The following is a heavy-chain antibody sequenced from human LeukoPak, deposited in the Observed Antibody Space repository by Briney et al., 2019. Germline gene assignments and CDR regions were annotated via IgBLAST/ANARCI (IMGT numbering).Heavy chain of an antibody. D-gene: IGHD3-16*01. CDR2: INHSGST. Sequence: SSETLSLTCAVYGVSFSGHYWSWIRQPPGKGLEWIGEINHSGSTNYNPSLKSRVTISVDTSKNQFSLKLNSVTAADTAVYYCARHYGPWGQGTLVTVSS. J-gene: IGHJ5*02. CDR1: GVSFSGHY. CDR3: ARHYGP. V-gene: IGHV4-34*01.